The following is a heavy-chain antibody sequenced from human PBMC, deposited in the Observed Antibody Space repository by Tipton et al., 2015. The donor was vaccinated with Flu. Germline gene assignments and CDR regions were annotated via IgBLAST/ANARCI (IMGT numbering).Heavy chain of an antibody. Sequence: TLSLTCTVSGGSIITKNNYWSWIRQPPGKGLEWIGYIDYGESTYYNPSLRRRTAISLDTSKNQFSLKLGPVTAADTAVYFCARAEGTADYGMDVWGQGTTVTVSS. CDR2: IDYGEST. J-gene: IGHJ6*02. V-gene: IGHV4-30-4*01. CDR3: ARAEGTADYGMDV. D-gene: IGHD1-1*01. CDR1: GGSIITKNNY.